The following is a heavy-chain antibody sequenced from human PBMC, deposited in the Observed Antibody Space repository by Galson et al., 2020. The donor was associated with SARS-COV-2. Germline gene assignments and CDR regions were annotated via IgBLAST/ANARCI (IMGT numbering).Heavy chain of an antibody. CDR2: IDGGGRT. CDR1: GFTVSSNH. D-gene: IGHD2-15*01. CDR3: ARSPRYCTGGRCSSGAFDY. Sequence: GESLKISCAASGFTVSSNHMTWVRQAPGKGLEWVSVIDGGGRTYYADSVKGRFTISRDNSKNTLHLQMNSLRVDDTAVYYCARSPRYCTGGRCSSGAFDYWGQGTLVTVSS. J-gene: IGHJ4*02. V-gene: IGHV3-66*01.